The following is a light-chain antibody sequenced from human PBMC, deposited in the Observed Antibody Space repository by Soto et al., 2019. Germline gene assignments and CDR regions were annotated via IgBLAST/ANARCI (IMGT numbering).Light chain of an antibody. CDR1: QDLSTN. CDR2: GAS. J-gene: IGKJ1*01. V-gene: IGKV3-15*01. CDR3: QQYNNWPPWT. Sequence: EIVMTQSPVTLSVSPGERATVSCRASQDLSTNLAWYQQKPGQAPRLLIYGASTRATGIPARFSGSGSGTEFTLTISSLQSEDFAVYYCQQYNNWPPWTFDQGTKVEIK.